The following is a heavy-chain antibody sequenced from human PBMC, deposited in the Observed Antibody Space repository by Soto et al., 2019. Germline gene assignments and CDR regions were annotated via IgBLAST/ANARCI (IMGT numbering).Heavy chain of an antibody. CDR3: ARDSSSGWYPGWYFDY. CDR2: INPNSGGT. D-gene: IGHD6-19*01. Sequence: ASVKVSCKASGYTFTGYYMHWVRQAPGQGLGWMGWINPNSGGTNYAQKFQGRVTMTRDTSISTAYMELSRLRSDDTAVYYCARDSSSGWYPGWYFDYWGQGTLVTVSS. V-gene: IGHV1-2*02. CDR1: GYTFTGYY. J-gene: IGHJ4*02.